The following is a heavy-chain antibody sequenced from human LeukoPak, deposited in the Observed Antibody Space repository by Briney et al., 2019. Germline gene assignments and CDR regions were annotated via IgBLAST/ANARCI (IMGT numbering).Heavy chain of an antibody. J-gene: IGHJ5*02. V-gene: IGHV4-39*07. CDR2: IYYSGST. Sequence: PSETLSLTCTVSGGSISSSSYYWGWIRQPPGKGLEWIGSIYYSGSTYYNPPLKSRVTISVDTSKNQFSLKLSSVTAADTAVYYCARAGIAAGRWFDPWGQGTLVTVSS. D-gene: IGHD6-13*01. CDR1: GGSISSSSYY. CDR3: ARAGIAAGRWFDP.